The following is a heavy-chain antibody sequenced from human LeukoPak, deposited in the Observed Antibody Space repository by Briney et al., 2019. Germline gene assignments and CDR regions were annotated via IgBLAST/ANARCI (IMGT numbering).Heavy chain of an antibody. D-gene: IGHD1-26*01. CDR3: AKGGGVPWGSYDPVDY. CDR1: GFTFDDYT. Sequence: PGGSLRLSCAASGFTFDDYTMHWVRQAPGKGLEWVSLISWDGGSTYYADSVKGRFTISRDNSKNSLYLQMNSLRTEDTALYYCAKGGGVPWGSYDPVDYWGQGTLVTVSS. J-gene: IGHJ4*02. CDR2: ISWDGGST. V-gene: IGHV3-43*01.